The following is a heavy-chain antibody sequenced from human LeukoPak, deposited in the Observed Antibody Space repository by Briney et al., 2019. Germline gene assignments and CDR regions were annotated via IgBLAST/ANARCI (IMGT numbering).Heavy chain of an antibody. CDR2: IYYSGST. CDR1: GGSISSGGYY. CDR3: ARVYGSGSYFHPSYYFDY. D-gene: IGHD3-10*01. V-gene: IGHV4-61*08. J-gene: IGHJ4*02. Sequence: PSETLSLTCTVSGGSISSGGYYWSWIRQHPGKGLEWIGYIYYSGSTNYNPSLKSRVTISVDTSKNQFSLKLSSVTAADTAVYYCARVYGSGSYFHPSYYFDYWGQGTLVTVSS.